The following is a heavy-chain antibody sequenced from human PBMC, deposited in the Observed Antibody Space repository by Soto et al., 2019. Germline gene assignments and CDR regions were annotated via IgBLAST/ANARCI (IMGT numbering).Heavy chain of an antibody. CDR1: GFTVSSNY. CDR3: ARGVTGTGSWYFDL. CDR2: IYSGGST. Sequence: EVQLVESGGGLIQPGGSLRLSCATSGFTVSSNYMSWVRQAPGKGLEWVSVIYSGGSTYYADSVKGRFTISRDNSKNTLYLQMNSLRAEGTAVYYCARGVTGTGSWYFDLWGRGTLVTVSS. D-gene: IGHD1-20*01. J-gene: IGHJ2*01. V-gene: IGHV3-53*01.